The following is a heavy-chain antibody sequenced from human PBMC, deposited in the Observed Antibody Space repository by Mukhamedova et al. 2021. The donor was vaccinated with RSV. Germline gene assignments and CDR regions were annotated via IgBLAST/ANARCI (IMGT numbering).Heavy chain of an antibody. Sequence: GPEWMGWINLDNGGTNFAQKFRGRFTMTRDASISTAYMDLSSLRCDDTALYYCARQSIATSLVGLFFYDYWGQGTPVTVSS. V-gene: IGHV1-2*02. CDR2: INLDNGGT. J-gene: IGHJ4*02. CDR3: ARQSIATSLVGLFFYDY. D-gene: IGHD2-21*01.